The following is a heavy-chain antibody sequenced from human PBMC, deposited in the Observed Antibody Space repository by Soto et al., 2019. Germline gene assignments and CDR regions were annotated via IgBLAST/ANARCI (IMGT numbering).Heavy chain of an antibody. CDR1: GFTFIKYA. CDR3: ARKVVGSTSRPDYWYFDL. D-gene: IGHD2-21*01. V-gene: IGHV3-23*01. Sequence: EVQLLESGGDSVQPGGSVRLSCAGSGFTFIKYAMNWVRQAPGKGLEWVSTISGGGDATFFADSVRGRFTFSRDNSKNTVTLQMNSLGVDDTAVYYCARKVVGSTSRPDYWYFDLWGRGNLVTVSS. J-gene: IGHJ2*01. CDR2: ISGGGDAT.